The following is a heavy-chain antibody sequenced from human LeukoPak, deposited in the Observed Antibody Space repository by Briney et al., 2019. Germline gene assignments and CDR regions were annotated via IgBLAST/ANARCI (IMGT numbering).Heavy chain of an antibody. CDR3: ARITSGSGAFDI. D-gene: IGHD3-16*01. J-gene: IGHJ3*02. V-gene: IGHV4-59*08. Sequence: ETLSLTCTVSGGSIISYYWSWVRQPPGKGLEWIGYIYYSGSTNYNPSLKSRVTISVDTSKNQFSLKLSSVTAADTAVYYCARITSGSGAFDIWGQGTMVTVSS. CDR2: IYYSGST. CDR1: GGSIISYY.